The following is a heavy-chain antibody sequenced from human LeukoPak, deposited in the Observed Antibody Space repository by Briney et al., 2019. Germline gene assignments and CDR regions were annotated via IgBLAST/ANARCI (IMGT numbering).Heavy chain of an antibody. V-gene: IGHV4-4*07. D-gene: IGHD5-18*01. CDR2: IYVSGSS. CDR3: ARDDVDTPPFDY. Sequence: SETLSLTCTVSGASISSYYWSWIRQPAGKGLEWIGRIYVSGSSVYNPSLKSRVTISVDTSKNQLSLRLKSVTAADTAVYYCARDDVDTPPFDYLGQGTLVTVSS. CDR1: GASISSYY. J-gene: IGHJ4*02.